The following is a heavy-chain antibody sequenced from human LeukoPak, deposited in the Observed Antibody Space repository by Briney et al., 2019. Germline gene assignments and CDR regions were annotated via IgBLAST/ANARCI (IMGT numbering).Heavy chain of an antibody. V-gene: IGHV4-59*12. D-gene: IGHD1-26*01. CDR1: GGSISSYY. CDR3: VRDWAIVGASFDP. Sequence: SETLSLTCTVSGGSISSYYWSWIRQPPGKGLEWIGYIHYSGNTNYNPSLKSRVTISLVTSKNQFSLKLSSVTAADTAVYYCVRDWAIVGASFDPWGQGTLVTVSS. J-gene: IGHJ5*02. CDR2: IHYSGNT.